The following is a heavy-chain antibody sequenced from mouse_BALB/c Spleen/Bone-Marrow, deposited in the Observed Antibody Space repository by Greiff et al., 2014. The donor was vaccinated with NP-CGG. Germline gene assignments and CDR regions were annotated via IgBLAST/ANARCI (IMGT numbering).Heavy chain of an antibody. CDR2: INPGSGST. V-gene: IGHV1-54*01. Sequence: QVHVKQSGAELVRPGTSVKVSCKASGYAFTDYLMEWLKQRPGQDLEWIGVINPGSGSTNYNEKFKDKATLTADKSSSTAYMQLSSLTSDDSAVYFCARYDGYFDYWGQGTILTVSS. CDR3: ARYDGYFDY. J-gene: IGHJ2*01. D-gene: IGHD2-3*01. CDR1: GYAFTDYL.